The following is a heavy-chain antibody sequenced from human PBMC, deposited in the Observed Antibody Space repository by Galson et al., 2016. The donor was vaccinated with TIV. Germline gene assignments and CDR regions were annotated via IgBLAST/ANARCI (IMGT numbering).Heavy chain of an antibody. CDR1: GFTFSTSW. CDR3: ARSNYYFA. D-gene: IGHD2/OR15-2a*01. Sequence: SLRLSCAASGFTFSTSWMSWVRQAPGKGLEWVAGIKPDGSEKYYVDSVKGRFSISRDNAKNSLYLPMDRLRAEDTAVYYCARSNYYFAGGQGTLVTVSS. V-gene: IGHV3-7*01. CDR2: IKPDGSEK. J-gene: IGHJ4*02.